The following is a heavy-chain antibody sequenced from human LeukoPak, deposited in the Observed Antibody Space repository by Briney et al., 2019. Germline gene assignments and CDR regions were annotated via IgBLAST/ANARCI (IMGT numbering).Heavy chain of an antibody. Sequence: PSETLSLTCTVSGGSIRNNYWIWFRQSPGKGLEWIGYVYYSGSTNYNPSLKSRVKISVDMSKNQFSLKLSSVTAADTAVYYCARPDGGYCSGGRCYGSGDAFEIWAKGQWSPSLQ. CDR1: GGSIRNNY. J-gene: IGHJ3*02. D-gene: IGHD2-15*01. CDR2: VYYSGST. CDR3: ARPDGGYCSGGRCYGSGDAFEI. V-gene: IGHV4-59*01.